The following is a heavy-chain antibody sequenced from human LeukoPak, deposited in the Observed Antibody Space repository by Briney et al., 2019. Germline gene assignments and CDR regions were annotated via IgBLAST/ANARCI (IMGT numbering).Heavy chain of an antibody. CDR3: VGDLIGY. J-gene: IGHJ4*02. Sequence: GGSLRLSCAASGFTFSNYWMTWVRQAPGKGLECVANMKEDGSEIYYVDSVKGRFTISRDNAKNSLYPQMNSLRVEDTAVYYCVGDLIGYWGQGTLVTVSS. CDR2: MKEDGSEI. CDR1: GFTFSNYW. V-gene: IGHV3-7*04.